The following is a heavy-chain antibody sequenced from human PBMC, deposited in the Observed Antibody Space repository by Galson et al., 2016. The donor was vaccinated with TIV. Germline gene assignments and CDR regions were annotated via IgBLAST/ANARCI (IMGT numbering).Heavy chain of an antibody. CDR1: GFSFYNHA. J-gene: IGHJ2*01. CDR2: ISYDGRNQ. D-gene: IGHD5-12*01. V-gene: IGHV3-30*04. CDR3: ARDGYSIYVNMGTLNWYFDL. Sequence: LRLSCAASGFSFYNHAMHWVRQAPGKGLEWVAVISYDGRNQYYADSVKGRFSISRDNSKNTLYVQMNSLRTEDTAVYYCARDGYSIYVNMGTLNWYFDLWGRGTQVTVSA.